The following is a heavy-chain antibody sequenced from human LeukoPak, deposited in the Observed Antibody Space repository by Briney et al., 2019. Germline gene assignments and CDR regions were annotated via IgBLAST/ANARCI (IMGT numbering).Heavy chain of an antibody. CDR3: ARIIYNWNDRWFDP. V-gene: IGHV4-34*01. Sequence: SETLSLTCAVYGGSFSGYYWSWIRQPPGKGLEWIGEINHSGSTNYNPSLKSRVTISVDTSKNQFSLKLSSVTAADTAVYYCARIIYNWNDRWFDPWGQGTLVTVSS. CDR2: INHSGST. CDR1: GGSFSGYY. D-gene: IGHD1-20*01. J-gene: IGHJ5*02.